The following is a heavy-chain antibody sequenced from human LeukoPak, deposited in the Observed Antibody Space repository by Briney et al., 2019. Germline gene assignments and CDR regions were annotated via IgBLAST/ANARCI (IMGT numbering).Heavy chain of an antibody. CDR1: GFTFSSYS. J-gene: IGHJ4*02. D-gene: IGHD1-1*01. Sequence: PGGSLRLSCAASGFTFSSYSMNWVRQAPGKGLEWVSSISSSSSYIYYADSVKGRFTISRDNAKNSLYLQMNSLRAEDTAVYYCARDPPGTGHYFGYWGQGTLVTVSS. CDR3: ARDPPGTGHYFGY. V-gene: IGHV3-21*01. CDR2: ISSSSSYI.